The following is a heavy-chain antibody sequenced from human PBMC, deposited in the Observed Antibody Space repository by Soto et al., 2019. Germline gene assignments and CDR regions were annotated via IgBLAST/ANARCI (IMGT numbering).Heavy chain of an antibody. CDR2: INPNSGGT. J-gene: IGHJ3*02. CDR1: GYTFTGYY. CDR3: ARVKSAVAGSTNAFDI. D-gene: IGHD6-19*01. Sequence: ASVKVSCKASGYTFTGYYMHWVRQAPGQGLEWMGWINPNSGGTNYAQKFQGRVTMTRDTSISTAYMELSRLRSDDTTVYYCARVKSAVAGSTNAFDIWGQGTMVTV. V-gene: IGHV1-2*02.